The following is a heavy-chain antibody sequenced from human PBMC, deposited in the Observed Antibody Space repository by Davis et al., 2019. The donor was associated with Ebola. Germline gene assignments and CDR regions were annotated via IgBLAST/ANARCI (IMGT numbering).Heavy chain of an antibody. CDR3: ARVLNRDSDIVVVTAMNDAFDI. D-gene: IGHD2-21*02. Sequence: GESLKISCKGSGYSFTSYWIGWVRQMPGKGLEWMGIIYPGDSDTRYSPSFQGQVTISDDKSISTAYLQWSSLKGSDTAMYYCARVLNRDSDIVVVTAMNDAFDIWGQGTMVTVSS. CDR2: IYPGDSDT. J-gene: IGHJ3*02. CDR1: GYSFTSYW. V-gene: IGHV5-51*01.